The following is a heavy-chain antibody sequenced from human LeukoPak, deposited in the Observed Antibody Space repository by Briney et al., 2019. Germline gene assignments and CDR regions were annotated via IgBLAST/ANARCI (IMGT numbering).Heavy chain of an antibody. CDR2: IYSGGST. D-gene: IGHD3/OR15-3a*01. CDR3: ARLGTGDN. V-gene: IGHV3-53*01. CDR1: GLTVSSTY. Sequence: PGGSLRLSCAASGLTVSSTYMSWVRQTPGKGLEWVSVIYSGGSTYYADSVKGRFTISRDNAKNSLYLQMNSLRAEDTAVYYCARLGTGDNWGQGTLVTVSS. J-gene: IGHJ4*02.